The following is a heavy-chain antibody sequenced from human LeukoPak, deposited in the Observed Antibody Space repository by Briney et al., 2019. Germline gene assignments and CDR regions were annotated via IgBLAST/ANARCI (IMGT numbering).Heavy chain of an antibody. D-gene: IGHD6-13*01. CDR1: GGTFSSYA. V-gene: IGHV1-69*13. CDR3: ARGGYSSIWLNDY. J-gene: IGHJ4*02. CDR2: IIPIFGTA. Sequence: SVKVSCKASGGTFSSYAISWVRQAPGQGLEWMGGIIPIFGTANYAQKFQGRVTITADESTSTAYMELSSLRSEDTAVYYCARGGYSSIWLNDYWGQGTLVTVSS.